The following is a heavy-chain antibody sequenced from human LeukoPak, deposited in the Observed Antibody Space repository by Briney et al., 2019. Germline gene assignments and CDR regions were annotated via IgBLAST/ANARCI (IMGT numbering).Heavy chain of an antibody. CDR3: ARGGFYGHPFDF. V-gene: IGHV4-39*07. CDR2: IYYSGTT. J-gene: IGHJ4*02. CDR1: GGSISDSIYY. Sequence: SETLSLTCTVSGGSISDSIYYWGWIRQPPGKGLEWIGSIYYSGTTYYSPSLESRVTISVDTSNNQVSLNLNSVTAADTAIYLCARGGFYGHPFDFGGQGTLVTVSS. D-gene: IGHD3-10*01.